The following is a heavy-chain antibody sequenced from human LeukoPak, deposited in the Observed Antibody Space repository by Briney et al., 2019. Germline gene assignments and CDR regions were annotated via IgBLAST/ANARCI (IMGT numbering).Heavy chain of an antibody. D-gene: IGHD6-19*01. V-gene: IGHV3-30-3*01. CDR2: ISYDGSNK. CDR1: GFTFSSYA. CDR3: ASIYSSGWSGEAFDI. Sequence: GGSLKLSCAASGFTFSSYAMHWVRQAPGKGLEWVAVISYDGSNKYYADSVKGRFTISSDNSKNTLYLQMNSLRAEDTAVYYCASIYSSGWSGEAFDIWGQGTMVTVSS. J-gene: IGHJ3*02.